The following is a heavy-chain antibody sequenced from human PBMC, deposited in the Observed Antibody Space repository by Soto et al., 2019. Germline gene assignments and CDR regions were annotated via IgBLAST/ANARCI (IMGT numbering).Heavy chain of an antibody. J-gene: IGHJ4*02. CDR1: GGAISSGGYS. D-gene: IGHD2-15*01. CDR2: IYHSGST. Sequence: PSETLSLTCAVSGGAISSGGYSWSWIRQPPGKGLEWIGYIYHSGSTYYNPSLKSRVTISVDRSENQFSLKLSSVTAADTAVYYCARVLLYGGSPGPFAYWGQGTLVTVSS. V-gene: IGHV4-30-2*01. CDR3: ARVLLYGGSPGPFAY.